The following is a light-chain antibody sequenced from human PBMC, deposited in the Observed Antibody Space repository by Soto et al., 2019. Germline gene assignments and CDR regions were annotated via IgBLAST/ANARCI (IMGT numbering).Light chain of an antibody. CDR2: DVS. Sequence: QSVLTQPASVSGSPGQSITISCTGTSSDVGGYNYVSWYQQHPGKAPKLMIYDVSNRPSGVSNRFSGSKSGNTASLTISGLQAEDEAEYYCSSYTISSTLEVFGTGTKLTVL. CDR3: SSYTISSTLEV. CDR1: SSDVGGYNY. V-gene: IGLV2-14*01. J-gene: IGLJ1*01.